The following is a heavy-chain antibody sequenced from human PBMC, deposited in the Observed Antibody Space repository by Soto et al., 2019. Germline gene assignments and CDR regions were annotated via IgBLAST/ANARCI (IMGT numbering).Heavy chain of an antibody. V-gene: IGHV4-59*01. CDR1: GGSISSYY. CDR3: ARRPQLRHYYGSGRRASDI. CDR2: IYYSGST. J-gene: IGHJ3*02. Sequence: SETLSLTCTVSGGSISSYYWSWIRQPPGKGLEWIGYIYYSGSTNYNPSLKSRVTISVDTSKNQFSLKLSSVTAADTAVYYCARRPQLRHYYGSGRRASDIWGQGTMVTV. D-gene: IGHD3-10*01.